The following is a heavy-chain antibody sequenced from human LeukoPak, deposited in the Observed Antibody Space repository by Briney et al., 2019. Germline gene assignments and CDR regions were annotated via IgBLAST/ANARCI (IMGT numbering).Heavy chain of an antibody. V-gene: IGHV5-51*01. D-gene: IGHD6-19*01. Sequence: GESLKISCKGSGCRFTSHWIAWVRQMPGKGLEWMGIIYPGDSDTTYSPSFQGQVTISADKSITTAYLQWSSLKASDTAMYYCARFSHSSGWFTGYFDYWGQGTLVTVSS. CDR3: ARFSHSSGWFTGYFDY. J-gene: IGHJ4*02. CDR2: IYPGDSDT. CDR1: GCRFTSHW.